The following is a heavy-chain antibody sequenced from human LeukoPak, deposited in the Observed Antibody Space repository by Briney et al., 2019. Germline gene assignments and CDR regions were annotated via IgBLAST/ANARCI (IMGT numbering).Heavy chain of an antibody. V-gene: IGHV4-39*07. CDR3: AREARYCSGGNCYDKHFYYYYYMDV. J-gene: IGHJ6*03. CDR1: GGSISSSSYY. D-gene: IGHD2-15*01. Sequence: SETLSLTCTVPGGSISSSSYYWVWIRQPPGKGLECIGLIYYSGSTYYNPSLKTPVPISVDTSKNQFSLKLNSVTAADTAVYYCAREARYCSGGNCYDKHFYYYYYMDVWGKGTTVTVSS. CDR2: IYYSGST.